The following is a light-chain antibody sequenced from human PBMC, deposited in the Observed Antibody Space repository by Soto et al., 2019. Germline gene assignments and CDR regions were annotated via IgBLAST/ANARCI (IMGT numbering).Light chain of an antibody. CDR1: QSVSSSY. J-gene: IGKJ2*01. CDR2: GAS. V-gene: IGKV3-20*01. Sequence: EMVLTQSPGTLSLSPGERATLSCRASQSVSSSYLAWYQQKPGHAPRLLIYGASSRATGIPDRFSGSGSGTDFTLTISRLEPEDFAVDYCQQYGSSPYTFGQGTKLEIK. CDR3: QQYGSSPYT.